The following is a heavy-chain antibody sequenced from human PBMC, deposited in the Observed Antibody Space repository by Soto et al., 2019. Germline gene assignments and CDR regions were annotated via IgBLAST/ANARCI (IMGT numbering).Heavy chain of an antibody. CDR1: GFTFSSYR. V-gene: IGHV3-33*01. D-gene: IGHD2-8*01. J-gene: IGHJ4*02. Sequence: HPGVSLRLSFAASGFTFSSYRMHWVRQAPGKGLEWVAVIWYDGSNKYYADSVKGRFTISRDNSKNTLYLQMNSLRAEDTAVYYCARDAGYGVFDYWGQGTLVTVSS. CDR3: ARDAGYGVFDY. CDR2: IWYDGSNK.